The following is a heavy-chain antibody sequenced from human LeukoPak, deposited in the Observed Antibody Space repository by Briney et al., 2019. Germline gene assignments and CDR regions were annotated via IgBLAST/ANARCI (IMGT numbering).Heavy chain of an antibody. V-gene: IGHV4-39*07. CDR3: VSYLPAALRRSGAFDI. D-gene: IGHD2-2*01. CDR1: GGSISSSSYY. CDR2: IYYSGST. J-gene: IGHJ3*02. Sequence: PSETLSLTCTVSGGSISSSSYYWGWIRQPPGKGLEWIGSIYYSGSTYYNPSLKSRVTISVDTSKNQFSLKLSSVTAADTAVYYCVSYLPAALRRSGAFDIWGQGTMVTVSS.